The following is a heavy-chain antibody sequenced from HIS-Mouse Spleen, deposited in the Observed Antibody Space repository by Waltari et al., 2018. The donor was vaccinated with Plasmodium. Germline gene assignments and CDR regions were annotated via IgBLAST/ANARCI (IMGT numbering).Heavy chain of an antibody. CDR3: AKDRRSSSWYVDY. CDR1: GFTFSSYA. V-gene: IGHV3-23*01. D-gene: IGHD6-13*01. CDR2: ISGSGGST. Sequence: EVQLLESGGGLVQPGGSLRLSCAASGFTFSSYAMSWVRQAPGKGVDGVLAISGSGGSTYYADSVKGRFTISRDNSKNTLYLQMNSLRAEDTAVYYCAKDRRSSSWYVDYWGQGTLVTVSS. J-gene: IGHJ4*02.